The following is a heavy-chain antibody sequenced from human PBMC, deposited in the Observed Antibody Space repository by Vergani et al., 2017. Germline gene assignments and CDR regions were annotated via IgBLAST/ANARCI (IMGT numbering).Heavy chain of an antibody. CDR2: IYYSGST. CDR3: ARGLVSLLRYLDWFGYFDY. V-gene: IGHV4-39*01. J-gene: IGHJ4*02. CDR1: GGSISSSSYY. D-gene: IGHD3-9*01. Sequence: QLQLQESGPGLVKPSETLSLTCTVSGGSISSSSYYWGWIRQPPGKGLEWIGSIYYSGSTYYNPSLKSRVTISVDTSKNQFSLKLSSVTAADTAVYYCARGLVSLLRYLDWFGYFDYWGQGTLVTVSS.